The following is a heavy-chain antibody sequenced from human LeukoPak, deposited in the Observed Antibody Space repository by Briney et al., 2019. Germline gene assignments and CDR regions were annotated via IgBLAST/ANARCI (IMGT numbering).Heavy chain of an antibody. V-gene: IGHV4-61*02. Sequence: SQTLSLTCTVSGGSISSGSYYWSWIRQPAGKGLEWIGRIYTSGSTNYNPSLKSRVTISVDTSKNQFSLKLSSVTAADTAVYYCASWLYRFDYWGQGTLVTVSS. CDR3: ASWLYRFDY. CDR2: IYTSGST. J-gene: IGHJ4*02. D-gene: IGHD3-16*02. CDR1: GGSISSGSYY.